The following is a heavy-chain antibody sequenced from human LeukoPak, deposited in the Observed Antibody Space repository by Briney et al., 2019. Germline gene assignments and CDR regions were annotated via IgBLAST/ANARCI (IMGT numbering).Heavy chain of an antibody. CDR2: ISYDGSNK. Sequence: GGSLRLSCAASGFTFSGYGMHWVRQAPGKGLEWVAVISYDGSNKYYADSVKGRFTISRDNSKNTLYLQMNSLRAEDTAVYYCAKDASSLRFLEWLLPSPYYYYYMDVWGKGTTVTVSS. CDR1: GFTFSGYG. CDR3: AKDASSLRFLEWLLPSPYYYYYMDV. D-gene: IGHD3-3*01. J-gene: IGHJ6*03. V-gene: IGHV3-33*05.